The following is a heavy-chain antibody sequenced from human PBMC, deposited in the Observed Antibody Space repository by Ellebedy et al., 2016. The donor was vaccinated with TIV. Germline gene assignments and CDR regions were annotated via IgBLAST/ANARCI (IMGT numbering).Heavy chain of an antibody. CDR1: GGSISTYY. J-gene: IGHJ4*02. Sequence: MPSETLSLTCTVSGGSISTYYWNWIRQPPGKGLEWIGYIYYTGNTNYNPSLKSRVTISVDTSKNQFFLNLSSVTATDTAVYYCARAIRGLINYWGRGTLVTVSS. CDR2: IYYTGNT. V-gene: IGHV4-59*08. D-gene: IGHD3-10*01. CDR3: ARAIRGLINY.